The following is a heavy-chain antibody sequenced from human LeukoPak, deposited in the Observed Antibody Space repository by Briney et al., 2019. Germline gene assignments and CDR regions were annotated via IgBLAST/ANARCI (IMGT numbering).Heavy chain of an antibody. CDR3: TTAPFGGSYGDY. Sequence: PGGSLRLSCAASGFTFSNAWMSWVRQAPGKGLEWVGRIKSKTDGGTTDYAALVKDRFTISRDDSRDTLYLQMNSLKTEDTAVYYCTTAPFGGSYGDYWGQGALVSVSS. J-gene: IGHJ4*02. CDR2: IKSKTDGGTT. CDR1: GFTFSNAW. D-gene: IGHD3-16*01. V-gene: IGHV3-15*01.